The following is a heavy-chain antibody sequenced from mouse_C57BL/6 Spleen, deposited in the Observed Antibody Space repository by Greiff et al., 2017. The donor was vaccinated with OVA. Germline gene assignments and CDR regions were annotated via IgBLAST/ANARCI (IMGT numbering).Heavy chain of an antibody. Sequence: QVQLQQSGPGLVAPSQSLSITCTVSGFSLTSYAISWVRQPPGKGLEWLGVIWTGGGTNYNSALKSRLSISKDNSKSQVFLKMNSLQTDDTARYYCARKTASYYSNYDWYFDVWGTGTTVTVSS. CDR3: ARKTASYYSNYDWYFDV. J-gene: IGHJ1*03. V-gene: IGHV2-9-1*01. CDR1: GFSLTSYA. CDR2: IWTGGGT. D-gene: IGHD2-5*01.